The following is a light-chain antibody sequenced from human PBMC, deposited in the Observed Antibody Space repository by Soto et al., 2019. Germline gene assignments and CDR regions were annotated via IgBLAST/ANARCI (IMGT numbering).Light chain of an antibody. CDR3: SSYTSSSTSV. J-gene: IGLJ1*01. Sequence: QSALTQPASVAGSPGQSITISCTGTSSDVGAYNYVSWYQHHPGKAPKLMIYEVSSRPSGVSNRFSGSKSGNTASLIISGLQAEDEADCYCSSYTSSSTSVFGTGTKVTVL. CDR1: SSDVGAYNY. CDR2: EVS. V-gene: IGLV2-14*01.